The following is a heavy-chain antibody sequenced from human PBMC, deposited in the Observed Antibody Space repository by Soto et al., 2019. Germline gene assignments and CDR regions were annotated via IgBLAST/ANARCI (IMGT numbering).Heavy chain of an antibody. CDR2: ISAYNGNT. D-gene: IGHD3-10*01. V-gene: IGHV1-18*04. Sequence: QVQLVQSGAEVKKPGASVKVSCKASGYTFTSYGISWVRQAPGQGLEWMGWISAYNGNTNYAQKLQGRVTMTTDTSTSTANMGLGGLRSDDTAVYYWARGGGGWFGELTRYFDYWGQGTLVTVSS. J-gene: IGHJ4*02. CDR3: ARGGGGWFGELTRYFDY. CDR1: GYTFTSYG.